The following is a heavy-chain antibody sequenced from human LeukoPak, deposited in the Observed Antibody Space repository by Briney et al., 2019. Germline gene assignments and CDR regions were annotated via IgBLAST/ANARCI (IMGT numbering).Heavy chain of an antibody. CDR1: GYTFTDYG. CDR3: ARDRWSSSSSEGVFDI. V-gene: IGHV1-18*01. Sequence: ASVKVSCKASGYTFTDYGISWVRQAPGQGLEWMGWISAYNGNTYFAQKFQGRVTMTTDTSTTTAYMELRSLRSDDTAVYYCARDRWSSSSSEGVFDIWGQGTMVTV. D-gene: IGHD6-6*01. CDR2: ISAYNGNT. J-gene: IGHJ3*02.